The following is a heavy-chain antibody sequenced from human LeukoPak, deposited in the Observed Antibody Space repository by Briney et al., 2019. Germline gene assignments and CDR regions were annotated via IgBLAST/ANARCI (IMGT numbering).Heavy chain of an antibody. CDR2: INWNGGST. Sequence: GGSLRLSCAASGFTFDDYGMSWVRQAPGKGLERVSGINWNGGSTGYADSVKGRFTISRDNAKNSLYLQMNSLRAEDTALYYCARVGDSSGWDPFDYWGQGTLVTVSS. D-gene: IGHD6-19*01. J-gene: IGHJ4*02. V-gene: IGHV3-20*04. CDR3: ARVGDSSGWDPFDY. CDR1: GFTFDDYG.